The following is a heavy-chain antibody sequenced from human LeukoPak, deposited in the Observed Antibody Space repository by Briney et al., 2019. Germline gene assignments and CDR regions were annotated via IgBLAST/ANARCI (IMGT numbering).Heavy chain of an antibody. CDR2: ITSSSNYL. Sequence: GGSLRPSCAASGFTFSSYSMNWVRQAPGKGLEWVSSITSSSNYLYYADSVRGRFTISRDNAKNSLYLQMDSLRDEDTAVYYCAREDDDWGPNTFDVWGQGTVVAVSS. CDR3: AREDDDWGPNTFDV. D-gene: IGHD7-27*01. CDR1: GFTFSSYS. V-gene: IGHV3-21*01. J-gene: IGHJ3*01.